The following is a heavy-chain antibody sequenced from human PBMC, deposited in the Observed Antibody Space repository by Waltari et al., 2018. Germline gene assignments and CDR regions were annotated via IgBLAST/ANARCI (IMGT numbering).Heavy chain of an antibody. V-gene: IGHV3-66*02. CDR3: AGHGYFGSGSHYFDS. CDR2: IYAGGTT. CDR1: GFTVSTKY. Sequence: EVQLVESGGGLVQPGGSLRLSCAASGFTVSTKYMSWVRQAPGKGVGWGEVIYAGGTTYYPDSVRGRFTISRDTSKNTVYRQMNSLRPEDTAVYYCAGHGYFGSGSHYFDSWGQGTLVTVSS. J-gene: IGHJ4*02. D-gene: IGHD3-10*01.